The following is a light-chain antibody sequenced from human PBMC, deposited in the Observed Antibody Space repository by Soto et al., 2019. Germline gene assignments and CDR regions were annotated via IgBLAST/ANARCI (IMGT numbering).Light chain of an antibody. Sequence: IVMTQSPATLSVSPGERATLSCRVSQSVASNLAWYQQRPGQAPRLLIYGASTRAAGISARFSGSGSGTEFTLTISSLQSEYFALYYCQQYNNWPGTFGQGTKLEIK. J-gene: IGKJ2*01. CDR1: QSVASN. CDR3: QQYNNWPGT. V-gene: IGKV3-15*01. CDR2: GAS.